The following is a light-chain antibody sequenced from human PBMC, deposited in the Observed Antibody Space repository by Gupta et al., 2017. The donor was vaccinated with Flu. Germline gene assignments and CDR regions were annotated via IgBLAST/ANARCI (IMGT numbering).Light chain of an antibody. CDR3: MQGAHWPWA. Sequence: DVVMTQSPLSLPVTLGQTASISCRSSQSLVYSDGNTVLHWFQQRPGQAPRRLIYLVSHRESGVPDRFSGSGSGTFTLKISRVEAEDVGIYFCMQGAHWPWAFGQGTKVEI. V-gene: IGKV2-30*01. CDR1: QSLVYSDGNTV. J-gene: IGKJ1*01. CDR2: LVS.